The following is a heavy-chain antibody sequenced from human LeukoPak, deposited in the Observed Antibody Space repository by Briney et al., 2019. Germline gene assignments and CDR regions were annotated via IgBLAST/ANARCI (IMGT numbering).Heavy chain of an antibody. Sequence: PSETLSLTCAVYGGSFSGYYWSWIRQPPGKGLEWIGEINHSGSTNYKPSLKSRVTISVDTSKNQFSLKLSPVTAADTAVYYCARHVRGVTRLFGFDPWGQGTLVTVSS. D-gene: IGHD3-10*01. CDR3: ARHVRGVTRLFGFDP. CDR1: GGSFSGYY. V-gene: IGHV4-34*01. J-gene: IGHJ5*02. CDR2: INHSGST.